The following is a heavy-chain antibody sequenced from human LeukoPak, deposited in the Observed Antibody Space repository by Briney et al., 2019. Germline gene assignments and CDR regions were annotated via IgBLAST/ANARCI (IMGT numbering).Heavy chain of an antibody. CDR2: MNPNSGNT. D-gene: IGHD1-26*01. Sequence: GASVKVSCKASGYTFTSYAMNWVRQAPGQGLEWMGWMNPNSGNTGYAQKFQGRVTMTRNTSISTAYMELSSLRSEDTAVYYCARPAESGSYSSGMDVWGQGTTVTVSS. CDR1: GYTFTSYA. J-gene: IGHJ6*02. CDR3: ARPAESGSYSSGMDV. V-gene: IGHV1-8*02.